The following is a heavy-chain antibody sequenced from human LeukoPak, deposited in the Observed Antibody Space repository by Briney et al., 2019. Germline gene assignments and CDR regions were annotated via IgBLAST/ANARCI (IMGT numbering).Heavy chain of an antibody. D-gene: IGHD3-3*01. V-gene: IGHV4-39*07. J-gene: IGHJ4*02. Sequence: PSETLSLTCTVSGGSISSSSYYWGWIRQPPGKGLEWIGSIYYSGSTYYNPSLKSRVTISVDTSKNQFSLKLSSVTAADTAVYYCARDTFLTPYYDFWSGYYRAAFDYWGQGTLVTVSS. CDR3: ARDTFLTPYYDFWSGYYRAAFDY. CDR1: GGSISSSSYY. CDR2: IYYSGST.